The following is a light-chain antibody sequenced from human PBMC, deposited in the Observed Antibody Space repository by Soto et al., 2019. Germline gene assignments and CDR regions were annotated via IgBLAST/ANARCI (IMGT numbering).Light chain of an antibody. J-gene: IGKJ1*01. CDR2: WAS. Sequence: DIVMTQSPDSLAVSLGERATINCKSSQSVLYSPNNKSYLTWYQQKPGQPPKLLIYWASTRESGVPDLFSGSGSGTDFTLTISSLQAEDVAVYYCQQFYTAPPTFGQGTKVEIK. CDR1: QSVLYSPNNKSY. V-gene: IGKV4-1*01. CDR3: QQFYTAPPT.